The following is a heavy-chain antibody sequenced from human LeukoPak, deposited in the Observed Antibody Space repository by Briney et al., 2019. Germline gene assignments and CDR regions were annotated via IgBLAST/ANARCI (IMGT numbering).Heavy chain of an antibody. CDR2: IYYSGST. D-gene: IGHD1-26*01. Sequence: PSETLSLTCTVSGGSISSYYWSWIRQPPGKGLEWIGYIYYSGSTNYNPSLKSRVTISVDTSKNQFSLKLSSVTAADTAVCYCARDHARSYSFDYWGQGTLVTVSS. V-gene: IGHV4-59*01. CDR1: GGSISSYY. CDR3: ARDHARSYSFDY. J-gene: IGHJ4*02.